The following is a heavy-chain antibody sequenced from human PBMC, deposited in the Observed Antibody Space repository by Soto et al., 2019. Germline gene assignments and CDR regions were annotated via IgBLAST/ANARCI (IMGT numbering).Heavy chain of an antibody. J-gene: IGHJ6*02. CDR2: VHHSWGS. D-gene: IGHD3-10*01. CDR3: ARQGFGPLHGLVDV. CDR1: GGSISSYY. Sequence: QVQLQESGPGLVKPSETLSLSCTVSGGSISSYYWSWFRQSPGKRMEWIGYVHHSWGSSYNPSLQSXVAXSLDTSKSQCSLKVTSVTATDTAVYYCARQGFGPLHGLVDVWGQGTTVTVSS. V-gene: IGHV4-59*08.